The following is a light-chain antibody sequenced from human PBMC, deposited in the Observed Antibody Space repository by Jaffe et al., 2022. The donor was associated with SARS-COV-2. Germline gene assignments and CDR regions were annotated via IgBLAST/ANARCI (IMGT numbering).Light chain of an antibody. CDR1: QSVSSN. Sequence: EIVLTQSPATLSLSPGERATLSCRASQSVSSNLAWYQQKPGQAPRFLIFDASNRATGIPARFSGRGSGTDFTLTISSLEPEDFAVYYCQQRSDWPPTFGGGTKVEIK. CDR3: QQRSDWPPT. J-gene: IGKJ4*01. CDR2: DAS. V-gene: IGKV3-11*01.